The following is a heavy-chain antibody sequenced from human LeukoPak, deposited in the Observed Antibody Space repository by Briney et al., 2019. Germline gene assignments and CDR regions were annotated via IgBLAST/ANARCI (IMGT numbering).Heavy chain of an antibody. J-gene: IGHJ6*04. Sequence: KPSETLSPTCAVYGGSFSGYYWSWIRQPPGKGLEWIGEINHGGSTNYNPSLKSRVTISVDTSKNQFSLKLSSVTAPDTAVYYCARDVDTAMVEKNYYCGMDVGGKGTTVTVSS. D-gene: IGHD5-18*01. V-gene: IGHV4-34*01. CDR2: INHGGST. CDR3: ARDVDTAMVEKNYYCGMDV. CDR1: GGSFSGYY.